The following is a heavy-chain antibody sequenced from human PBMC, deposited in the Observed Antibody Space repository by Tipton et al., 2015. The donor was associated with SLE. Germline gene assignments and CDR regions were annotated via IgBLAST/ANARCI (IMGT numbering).Heavy chain of an antibody. CDR2: IYYGGST. Sequence: TLSLTCTVSGGSISSGFYDWSWIRQPAGKGLEWIGLIYYGGSTHYNPSLESRVTISVDSSKNQFSLKLSSVTSADTAVYYCSRVLAPITQYFFEYWGQGTLVTVSS. V-gene: IGHV4-61*10. D-gene: IGHD3-10*01. CDR1: GGSISSGFYD. CDR3: SRVLAPITQYFFEY. J-gene: IGHJ4*02.